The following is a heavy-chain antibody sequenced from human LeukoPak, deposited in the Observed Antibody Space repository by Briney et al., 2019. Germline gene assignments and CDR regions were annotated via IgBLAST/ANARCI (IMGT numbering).Heavy chain of an antibody. CDR3: ARGQSSSLRSPFQH. D-gene: IGHD6-6*01. J-gene: IGHJ1*01. CDR1: GGSISSYY. V-gene: IGHV4-59*01. CDR2: IYYSGST. Sequence: SETLSLTCTVSGGSISSYYGGWIGQPPGKGLEWMGYIYYSGSTNYNPSLKSRVTISVDTSKNQFSLKLSSVTAADTAVYYCARGQSSSLRSPFQHWGQGTLVTVSS.